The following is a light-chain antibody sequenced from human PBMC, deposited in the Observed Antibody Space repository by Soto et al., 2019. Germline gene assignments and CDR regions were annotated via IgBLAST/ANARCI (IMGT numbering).Light chain of an antibody. CDR2: DAS. Sequence: DIQITQSPSTLSASLGDRGTITCRASQSISSWLAWYQQKPGKAPKLLIYDASSLERGVPSRFSGSGSGTEFTLTISSLQPDDFATYYCQEYNSYSRTFGQGTKVEIK. CDR3: QEYNSYSRT. V-gene: IGKV1-5*01. CDR1: QSISSW. J-gene: IGKJ1*01.